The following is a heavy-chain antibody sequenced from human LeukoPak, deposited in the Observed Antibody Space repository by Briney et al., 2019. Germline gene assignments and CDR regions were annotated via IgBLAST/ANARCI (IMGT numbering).Heavy chain of an antibody. CDR1: GFTFSSYS. J-gene: IGHJ4*02. CDR3: AREGYYGSGSPPSLYFDY. Sequence: GGSLRLSCAASGFTFSSYSMNWFRQAPGKGLEWVSSISSSSYIYYADSVKGRFTISRDNSRSTLYLQMNSLRPEDTAIYYCAREGYYGSGSPPSLYFDYWGQGTLVTVSS. V-gene: IGHV3-21*01. D-gene: IGHD3-10*01. CDR2: ISSSSYI.